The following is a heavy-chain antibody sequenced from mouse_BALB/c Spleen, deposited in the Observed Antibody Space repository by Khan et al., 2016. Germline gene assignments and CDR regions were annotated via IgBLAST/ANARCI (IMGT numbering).Heavy chain of an antibody. D-gene: IGHD2-4*01. J-gene: IGHJ3*01. CDR3: ARNDYAWFGY. Sequence: VQLQPSGPALVKPGASVKISCKSSGYSFTGYYMHWVKQSHGKSLEWIGRVNPDNGGTNYNQKFKGKAIITVDKSSITAYMEFRSLTSEDSAVYYCARNDYAWFGYWGQGTLVSVSA. CDR2: VNPDNGGT. V-gene: IGHV1-18*01. CDR1: GYSFTGYY.